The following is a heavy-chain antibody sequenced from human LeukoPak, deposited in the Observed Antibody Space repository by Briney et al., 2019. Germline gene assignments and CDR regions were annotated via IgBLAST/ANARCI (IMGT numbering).Heavy chain of an antibody. Sequence: PGGSLRLSCAASGFTLSSYAMNWVRQAPGKGLEWVSGISGSGGSTSYGDSVKGRFTISRDNSKNTLFLQMNSLRAEDTAVYYCAKSIYDILTGYPHWGQGTLVTVSS. CDR2: ISGSGGST. V-gene: IGHV3-23*01. D-gene: IGHD3-9*01. J-gene: IGHJ4*02. CDR1: GFTLSSYA. CDR3: AKSIYDILTGYPH.